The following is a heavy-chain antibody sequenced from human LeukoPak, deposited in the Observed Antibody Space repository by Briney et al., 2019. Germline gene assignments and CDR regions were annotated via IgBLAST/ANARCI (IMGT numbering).Heavy chain of an antibody. Sequence: GGSLRLSCAASGFTFSRHWMHWVRQAPGKGLVWVSRIRPDGSGANYADSVEGRFTISRDNAKDTLYLQMDSLRAEDTGLYYCTRDLIAGSGTYDYWGQGTLVTVSS. V-gene: IGHV3-74*01. CDR3: TRDLIAGSGTYDY. J-gene: IGHJ4*02. CDR2: IRPDGSGA. CDR1: GFTFSRHW. D-gene: IGHD3-10*01.